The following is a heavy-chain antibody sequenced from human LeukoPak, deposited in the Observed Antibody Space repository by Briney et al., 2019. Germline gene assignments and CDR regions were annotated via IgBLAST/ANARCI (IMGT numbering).Heavy chain of an antibody. CDR2: ISSYDGSNK. J-gene: IGHJ4*02. Sequence: GRSLRLSCAASGFTFSSYAMHWVRQAPGKGLEWVAVISSYDGSNKYYADAVKGRFTISRDNSKNTLYLQMNSQRAEDTGVYYCASVGGYDPLFDYWGQGTLVTVSS. D-gene: IGHD5-12*01. V-gene: IGHV3-30-3*01. CDR1: GFTFSSYA. CDR3: ASVGGYDPLFDY.